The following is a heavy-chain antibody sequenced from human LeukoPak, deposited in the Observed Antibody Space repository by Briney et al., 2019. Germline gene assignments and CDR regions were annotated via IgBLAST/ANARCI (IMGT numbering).Heavy chain of an antibody. CDR1: GFTFSSYA. Sequence: GGSLRLSCAASGFTFSSYAMSWVRQAPGKGLEWVSAISGSGGSTYYADSVKGRFTISRDNSKNTLYLQMNSLRAEGTAVYYCATATQGSGSYYFDRKYYFDYWGQGTLVTVSS. CDR2: ISGSGGST. J-gene: IGHJ4*02. V-gene: IGHV3-23*01. CDR3: ATATQGSGSYYFDRKYYFDY. D-gene: IGHD3-10*01.